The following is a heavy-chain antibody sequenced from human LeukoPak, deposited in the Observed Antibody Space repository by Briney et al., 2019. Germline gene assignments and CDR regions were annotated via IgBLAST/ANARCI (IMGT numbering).Heavy chain of an antibody. D-gene: IGHD6-19*01. V-gene: IGHV3-15*01. CDR2: IKSKTDGGAT. J-gene: IGHJ1*01. CDR3: TTPGGSSGWYPGGFQH. Sequence: GGSLRLSSAASGFTFNTAWMSWVRQAPGKGLEWVGRIKSKTDGGATDYAAPVKGRFTISRDDSKNTLYLQMNSLKIEDTAVYYCTTPGGSSGWYPGGFQHWGQGSLVTVSS. CDR1: GFTFNTAW.